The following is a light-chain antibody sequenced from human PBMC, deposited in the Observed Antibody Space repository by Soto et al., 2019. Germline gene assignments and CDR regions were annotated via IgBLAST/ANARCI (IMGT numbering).Light chain of an antibody. Sequence: DIVLTQTPMSLSVSPGQAASISCKSSQSLVRNDGKTSLYWYLQKPGQSPQLVIYEGFNRFPGVPDRFSGSGSRTDFTLKISRVEADDVGVYYCLQSIQLPLTFGGGTKVEIK. CDR1: QSLVRNDGKTS. V-gene: IGKV2D-29*02. CDR2: EGF. CDR3: LQSIQLPLT. J-gene: IGKJ4*01.